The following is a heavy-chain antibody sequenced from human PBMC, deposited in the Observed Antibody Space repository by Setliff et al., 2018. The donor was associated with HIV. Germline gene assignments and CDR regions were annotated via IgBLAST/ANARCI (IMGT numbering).Heavy chain of an antibody. CDR1: GFTFNSYW. J-gene: IGHJ3*02. V-gene: IGHV3-74*01. D-gene: IGHD2-15*01. CDR3: ARGGFNHAFDI. Sequence: PGGSLRLSCVASGFTFNSYWMYWIRQAPGKGLVCVSRVNNDGTDTIYADSVKGRFTISRDNAKSTVYLQMGSLSADDTAVYYCARGGFNHAFDIWGQGTMVTVS. CDR2: VNNDGTDT.